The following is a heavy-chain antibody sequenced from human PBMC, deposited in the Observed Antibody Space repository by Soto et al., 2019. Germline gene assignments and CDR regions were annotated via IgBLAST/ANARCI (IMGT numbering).Heavy chain of an antibody. J-gene: IGHJ4*02. CDR2: ISGSGGST. V-gene: IGHV3-23*01. CDR3: AKDVVPYCSSTSCYIGFDY. CDR1: GFTFSSYA. D-gene: IGHD2-2*02. Sequence: GGSLRPSCAASGFTFSSYAMSWVRQAPGKGLEWVSAISGSGGSTYYADSVKGRFTISRDNSKNTLYLQMNSLRAEDTAVYYCAKDVVPYCSSTSCYIGFDYWGQGTLVTVSS.